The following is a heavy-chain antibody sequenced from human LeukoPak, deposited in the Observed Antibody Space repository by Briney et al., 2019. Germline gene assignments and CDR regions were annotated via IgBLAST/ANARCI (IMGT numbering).Heavy chain of an antibody. CDR3: ARLPAYCSTTSCSFDS. D-gene: IGHD2-2*01. V-gene: IGHV4-39*01. CDR1: GGSISSSSYY. J-gene: IGHJ4*02. CDR2: IYYSGST. Sequence: SETLSLTCTVSGGSISSSSYYWGWIRQPPGKGLEWIGNIYYSGSTYYNPSLKSRVTISVDTSKNQFSLKLTSVSAADTAVYYCARLPAYCSTTSCSFDSWGQGTLVAVSS.